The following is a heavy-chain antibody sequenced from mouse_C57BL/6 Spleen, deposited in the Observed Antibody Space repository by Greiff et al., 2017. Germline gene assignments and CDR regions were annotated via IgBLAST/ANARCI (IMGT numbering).Heavy chain of an antibody. V-gene: IGHV5-16*01. D-gene: IGHD2-3*01. CDR3: ARDLDGYIDD. CDR1: GFTFSDYY. Sequence: EVKVEESEGGLVQPGSSMKLSCTASGFTFSDYYMAWVRQVPEKGLEWVANINYDGSSTYYLDSLKSRFIISRDNAKNILYLQMSSLKSEDTATYYCARDLDGYIDDWGQGTTLTVPS. J-gene: IGHJ2*01. CDR2: INYDGSST.